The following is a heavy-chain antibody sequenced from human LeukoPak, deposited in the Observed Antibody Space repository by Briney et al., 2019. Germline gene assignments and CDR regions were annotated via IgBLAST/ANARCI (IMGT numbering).Heavy chain of an antibody. J-gene: IGHJ4*02. V-gene: IGHV3-30-3*01. CDR2: ISYDGSNK. CDR3: ARSYYDYVWGSYRSTSYFDY. Sequence: GRSLRLSCAASGFTFSSYAMHWVRQAPGEGLEWVAVISYDGSNKYYADSVKGRFTISRDNSKNTLYLQMNSLRAEDTAVYYCARSYYDYVWGSYRSTSYFDYWGQGTLVTVSS. D-gene: IGHD3-16*02. CDR1: GFTFSSYA.